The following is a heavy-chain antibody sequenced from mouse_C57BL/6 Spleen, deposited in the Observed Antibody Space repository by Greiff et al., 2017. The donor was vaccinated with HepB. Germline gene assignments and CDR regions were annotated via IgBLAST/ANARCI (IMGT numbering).Heavy chain of an antibody. CDR3: AKLGQYHFDY. CDR1: GSTFTSYW. Sequence: QVQLLEPGAELVKPGASLKLSCKASGSTFTSYWMHWVKQRPGRGLEWLGRIDPNSGDTKYNEKLKSKATLTVDKPSSTAYMQLSSLTSEDSAVYYWAKLGQYHFDYWGQGTTLTVSS. J-gene: IGHJ2*01. D-gene: IGHD5-1*01. CDR2: IDPNSGDT. V-gene: IGHV1-72*01.